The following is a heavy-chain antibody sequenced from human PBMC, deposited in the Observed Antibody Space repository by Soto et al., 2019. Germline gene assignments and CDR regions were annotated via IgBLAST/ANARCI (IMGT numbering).Heavy chain of an antibody. D-gene: IGHD2-2*01. V-gene: IGHV1-3*01. J-gene: IGHJ5*02. CDR1: GYTFTSYA. CDR3: ARKYCSSTSCYYTWFDP. CDR2: INAGNGNT. Sequence: ASLKVSCKASGYTFTSYAMHWVRQAPGQRLEWMGWINAGNGNTKYSQKFQGRVTITRDTSASTTYMELSSLRSEDTAVYYCARKYCSSTSCYYTWFDPWGQGTLVTVS.